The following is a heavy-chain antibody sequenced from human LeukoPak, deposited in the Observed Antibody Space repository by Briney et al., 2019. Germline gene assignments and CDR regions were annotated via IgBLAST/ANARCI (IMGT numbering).Heavy chain of an antibody. V-gene: IGHV3-30*03. J-gene: IGHJ6*02. CDR2: ISYDGSNK. D-gene: IGHD1-7*01. CDR1: GFTFNNYG. Sequence: GGSLRLSCAASGFTFNNYGMHWVRQAPGKGLEWVAVISYDGSNKYYADSVKGRFTISRDNSKNTLYLQMNSLRAEDTAVYYCAREELTGTTPYGMDVWGQGTTVTVSS. CDR3: AREELTGTTPYGMDV.